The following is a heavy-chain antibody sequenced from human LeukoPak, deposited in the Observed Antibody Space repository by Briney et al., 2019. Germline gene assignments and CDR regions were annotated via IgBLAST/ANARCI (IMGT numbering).Heavy chain of an antibody. CDR3: ARDTYDYVWGSPNDAFDI. CDR1: GYTFTSYG. D-gene: IGHD3-16*01. Sequence: GASVKVSCKASGYTFTSYGISWVRQAPGQGLEWMGWISAYNGNTNYAQKLQGRVTMTTDTSTSTDYMELRSLRSDDTAVYYCARDTYDYVWGSPNDAFDIWGQGTMVTVSS. V-gene: IGHV1-18*01. CDR2: ISAYNGNT. J-gene: IGHJ3*02.